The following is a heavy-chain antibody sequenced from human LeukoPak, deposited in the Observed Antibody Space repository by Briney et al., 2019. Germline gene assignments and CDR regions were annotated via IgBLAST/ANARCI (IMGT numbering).Heavy chain of an antibody. J-gene: IGHJ5*01. Sequence: SETLSLTCTVSGGSVGSGSSHWVWIRQPPGRGLEWIGYIYYNGNTNYNPSLESRVTISLDMSKNQFSLRLNSVTAADTAVYYCARLGGSGWFDSWGRGMLVTVSS. V-gene: IGHV4-61*01. D-gene: IGHD6-19*01. CDR2: IYYNGNT. CDR3: ARLGGSGWFDS. CDR1: GGSVGSGSSH.